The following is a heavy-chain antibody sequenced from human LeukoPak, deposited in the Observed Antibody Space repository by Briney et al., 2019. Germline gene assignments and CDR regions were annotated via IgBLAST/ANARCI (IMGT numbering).Heavy chain of an antibody. CDR3: ARDRGATYYYYAMDV. Sequence: GGSLRLSCAASGFTFSSYPMHWVRQAPGKGLEWGAVISHDGSNKYYADSVKGRFTISRDNSKNPLYVQMNSLRPEDTAVYYCARDRGATYYYYAMDVWGQGTTVTVSS. J-gene: IGHJ6*02. V-gene: IGHV3-30-3*01. CDR2: ISHDGSNK. CDR1: GFTFSSYP.